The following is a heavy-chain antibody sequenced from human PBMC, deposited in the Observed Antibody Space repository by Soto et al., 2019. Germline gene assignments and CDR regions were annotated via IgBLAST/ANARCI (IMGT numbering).Heavy chain of an antibody. CDR2: IIPISSTT. CDR3: ARDGRGYIVEVPSQLTEYFHH. V-gene: IGHV1-69*18. Sequence: QEQLVQSGAEVKKPGSSVKVSCKASGGNLSNYAINWVRQAPGQGLEWLRRIIPISSTTNYAQKFQGRVTFTADESTNTFYMELSNLRSEDTAMYYCARDGRGYIVEVPSQLTEYFHHWGQGTLVPVSS. D-gene: IGHD2-2*01. J-gene: IGHJ1*01. CDR1: GGNLSNYA.